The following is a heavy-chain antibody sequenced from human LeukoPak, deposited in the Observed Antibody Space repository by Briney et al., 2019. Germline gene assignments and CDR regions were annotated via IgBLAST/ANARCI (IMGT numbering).Heavy chain of an antibody. CDR3: ARDQNTYGYCYFDY. CDR1: GFTFSSYN. V-gene: IGHV3-21*01. D-gene: IGHD5-18*01. CDR2: ISSSSSYT. Sequence: GGSLRLSCAASGFTFSSYNMNWVRQAPGKGLEWVSSISSSSSYTYYAASVRGRFTISRDSAKNSLYLQMNSLRAEDTAVYYCARDQNTYGYCYFDYWGQGTLVTASS. J-gene: IGHJ4*02.